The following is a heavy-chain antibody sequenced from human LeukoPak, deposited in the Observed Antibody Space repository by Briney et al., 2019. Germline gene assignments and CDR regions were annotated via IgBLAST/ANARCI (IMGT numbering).Heavy chain of an antibody. J-gene: IGHJ5*02. D-gene: IGHD3-3*01. CDR2: IDYSGSA. V-gene: IGHV4-59*12. Sequence: SETLSLTCTVSGASMRNYDWSWIRQPPGKGLEWIGSIDYSGSANYNPSLKSRVTISADTSKNQFSLKLSSVTAADTAVYYCARRPPYYDFWSGHQVWFDPWGQGTLVTVSS. CDR1: GASMRNYD. CDR3: ARRPPYYDFWSGHQVWFDP.